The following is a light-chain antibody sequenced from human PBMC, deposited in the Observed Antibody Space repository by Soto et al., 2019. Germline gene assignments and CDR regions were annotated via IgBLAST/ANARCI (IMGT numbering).Light chain of an antibody. J-gene: IGLJ7*01. Sequence: QTVVTPPPSVSGAPGQRVTISCTGSSSNIGAGYDVHWYQQLPGTAPKLLIYGNSNRPSGVPDRFSGSKSGTSASLAITGLQAEDEADYYCQSYDSSLKVFGGGTQLTVL. CDR2: GNS. CDR1: SSNIGAGYD. V-gene: IGLV1-40*01. CDR3: QSYDSSLKV.